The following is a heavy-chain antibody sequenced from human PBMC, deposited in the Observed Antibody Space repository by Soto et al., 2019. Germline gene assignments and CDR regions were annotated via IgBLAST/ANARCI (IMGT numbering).Heavy chain of an antibody. Sequence: QVQLQESGPGLVKPSETLSLTCTVSGVSIANFFWSWIRQPPGKGLEWIGYMSQGGTTTYNPSLKGRATISVDTSKNQLSLKLTSVTAADPAMYYCARDRGGITVAANPLGEWFDPWGPGSLVTVSS. V-gene: IGHV4-59*08. CDR1: GVSIANFF. D-gene: IGHD6-19*01. CDR3: ARDRGGITVAANPLGEWFDP. CDR2: MSQGGTT. J-gene: IGHJ5*02.